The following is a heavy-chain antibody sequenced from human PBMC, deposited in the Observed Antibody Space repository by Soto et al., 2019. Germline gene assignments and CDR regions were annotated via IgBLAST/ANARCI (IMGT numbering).Heavy chain of an antibody. CDR3: ARHRYNWNYYMDV. V-gene: IGHV4-59*08. J-gene: IGHJ6*03. D-gene: IGHD1-20*01. CDR2: IYYSGST. Sequence: SETLSLTCTVSSGSISSYYWSWIRQPPGKGLEWIGYIYYSGSTNYNPSLKSRVTISVDTSKNQFSLKLSSVTAADTAVYYCARHRYNWNYYMDVWGKGTTVTVSS. CDR1: SGSISSYY.